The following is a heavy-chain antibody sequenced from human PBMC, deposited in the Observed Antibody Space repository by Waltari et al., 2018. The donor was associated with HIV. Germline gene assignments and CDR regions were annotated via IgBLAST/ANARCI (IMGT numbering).Heavy chain of an antibody. Sequence: EVQLVESGGGLVQPGGSLRLSCAASGFTFSSYWMHWVRQAPGNGLGWVARINSVGSSTNYPDSVKGRFTSSRDNAKNTVYLQMNSLRAEDTALYYCASLYNYVWGSPPPFDYWGQGTLVTVSS. V-gene: IGHV3-74*01. CDR2: INSVGSST. J-gene: IGHJ4*02. CDR3: ASLYNYVWGSPPPFDY. CDR1: GFTFSSYW. D-gene: IGHD3-16*01.